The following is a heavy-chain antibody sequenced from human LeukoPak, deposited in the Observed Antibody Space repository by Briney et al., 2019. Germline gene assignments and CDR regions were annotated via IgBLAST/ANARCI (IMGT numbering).Heavy chain of an antibody. V-gene: IGHV3-30*04. CDR3: ARDFSSYYANSAYYGDTWFDY. D-gene: IGHD3-22*01. Sequence: GGSLRLSCAASGFTFSSHAMHWVRQAPGKGLEWVAVISYDGSNKYYADSVKGRFTISRDNSKNTLYLQMNSLRAEDTAVYYCARDFSSYYANSAYYGDTWFDYWGQGTLVTVSS. J-gene: IGHJ4*02. CDR1: GFTFSSHA. CDR2: ISYDGSNK.